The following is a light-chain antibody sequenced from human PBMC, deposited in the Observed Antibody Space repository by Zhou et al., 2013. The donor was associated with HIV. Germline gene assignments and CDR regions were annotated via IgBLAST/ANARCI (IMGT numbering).Light chain of an antibody. CDR1: HYISTY. V-gene: IGKV1-8*01. J-gene: IGKJ1*01. CDR3: QQYYDYPWT. Sequence: AIQMTQSPSSFSASTGDTVSITCRASHYISTYLAWYQQKPGKAPELLIYGASSLQTGVPSRFSGSGSGTDFTLTISCLQSADFATYYCQQYYDYPWTFGQGTKVEVK. CDR2: GAS.